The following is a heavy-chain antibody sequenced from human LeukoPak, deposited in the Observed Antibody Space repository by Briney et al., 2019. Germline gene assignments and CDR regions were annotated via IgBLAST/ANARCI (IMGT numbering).Heavy chain of an antibody. CDR1: GFTFSNYW. V-gene: IGHV3-7*01. Sequence: PGGSLRLSCATSGFTFSNYWMSWVRQAPGKGLEWVANIKGDGSEKNYVDSVKGRFTIYRDNSRNSLYVQMNSLRVEDTAVYYCARDWASIGGTGRALDYWGQGILVTVSS. D-gene: IGHD3/OR15-3a*01. CDR3: ARDWASIGGTGRALDY. J-gene: IGHJ4*02. CDR2: IKGDGSEK.